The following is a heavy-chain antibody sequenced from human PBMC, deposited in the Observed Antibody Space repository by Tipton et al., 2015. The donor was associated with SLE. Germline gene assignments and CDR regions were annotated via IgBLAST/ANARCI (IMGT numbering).Heavy chain of an antibody. D-gene: IGHD1-26*01. CDR1: GGSISRRNYY. Sequence: LRLSCTVSGGSISRRNYYWGWIRQPPGKGLEWIVSIHYSGNTYQNPSLKSRVTVSVDTSKNQVSLRLSSVTAADTAVYYCARQGLESESYNWFDPWGQGTLVTVSS. J-gene: IGHJ5*02. CDR2: IHYSGNT. V-gene: IGHV4-39*07. CDR3: ARQGLESESYNWFDP.